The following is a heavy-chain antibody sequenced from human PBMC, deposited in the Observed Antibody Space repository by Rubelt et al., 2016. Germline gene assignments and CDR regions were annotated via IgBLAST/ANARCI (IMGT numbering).Heavy chain of an antibody. Sequence: AASGFTFSSYGMHWVRQAPGKGLEWVAVIWYDGSNKYYADSVKGRFTISRDNSKNTLYLQMNSLRAEDTAVFYCAKVVVRGVIGTAWGQGTLVTVS. CDR2: IWYDGSNK. CDR1: GFTFSSYG. V-gene: IGHV3-33*06. CDR3: AKVVVRGVIGTA. J-gene: IGHJ4*02. D-gene: IGHD3-10*01.